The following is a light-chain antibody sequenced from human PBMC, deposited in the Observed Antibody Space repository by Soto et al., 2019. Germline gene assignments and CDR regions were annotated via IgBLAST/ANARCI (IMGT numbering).Light chain of an antibody. J-gene: IGLJ1*01. CDR1: SSNIGTSS. Sequence: ALTQPHSASGTLGQRVTISCSGSSSNIGTSSVHWFQQLPGTAPKLLISTTNQRPSGVPERFSGSKSGTSASLAISGLQSEDEADYYCAAWDDSLNGHVFGTGTKVTVL. V-gene: IGLV1-44*01. CDR2: TTN. CDR3: AAWDDSLNGHV.